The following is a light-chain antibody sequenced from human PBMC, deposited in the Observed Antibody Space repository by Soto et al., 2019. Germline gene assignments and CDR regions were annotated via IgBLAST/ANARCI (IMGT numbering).Light chain of an antibody. J-gene: IGKJ4*01. CDR1: QSISSSF. CDR2: GAS. Sequence: EFVLTQSPGKLSLSPGERATLSCRASQSISSSFLAWYQQKPGQAPRLLIYGASSRGTGIPDRFSGGGSGTDFTLTISRLEPEDFAVYYCQQYGSSPPLTFGGGTKVEIK. V-gene: IGKV3-20*01. CDR3: QQYGSSPPLT.